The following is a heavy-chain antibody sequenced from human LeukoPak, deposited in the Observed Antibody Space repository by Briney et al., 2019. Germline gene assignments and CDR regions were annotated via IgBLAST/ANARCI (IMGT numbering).Heavy chain of an antibody. V-gene: IGHV3-7*01. CDR1: GFTFSSYW. CDR3: ASQMGDFWSGYSVDY. CDR2: IKQDGSEK. D-gene: IGHD3-3*01. J-gene: IGHJ4*02. Sequence: GGCLRLSCAASGFTFSSYWMSWVRQAPGKGLEWVANIKQDGSEKYYVDSVKGRFTISRDNAKSSLYLQMNSLRAEDTAVYYCASQMGDFWSGYSVDYWGQGTLVTVSS.